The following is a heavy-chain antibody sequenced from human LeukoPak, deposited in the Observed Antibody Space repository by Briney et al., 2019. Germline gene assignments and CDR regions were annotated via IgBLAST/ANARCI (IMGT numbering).Heavy chain of an antibody. V-gene: IGHV3-7*01. Sequence: GGSLRLSCAASGFTFSSYWMSWVRQAPGKGLEWVANIKQGGSEKYYVDSVKGRFTISRDNAKNSLYPQMNSLRAEDTAVYYCARVEIVVVPAVPNFDYWGQGTLVTVSS. CDR3: ARVEIVVVPAVPNFDY. D-gene: IGHD2-2*03. CDR2: IKQGGSEK. CDR1: GFTFSSYW. J-gene: IGHJ4*02.